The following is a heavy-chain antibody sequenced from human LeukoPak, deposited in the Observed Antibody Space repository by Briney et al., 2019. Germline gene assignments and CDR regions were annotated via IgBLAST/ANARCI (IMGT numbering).Heavy chain of an antibody. Sequence: GGSLRLSCAASGFTFSSYAMHWVRQAPGKGLEWVAVISYDGSNKYYADSVKGRFTTSRDNSKNTLYLQMNSLRAEDTAVYYCARVSGDSYYYGMDVRGQGTTVTVSS. CDR2: ISYDGSNK. V-gene: IGHV3-30-3*01. CDR3: ARVSGDSYYYGMDV. J-gene: IGHJ6*02. CDR1: GFTFSSYA. D-gene: IGHD2-21*01.